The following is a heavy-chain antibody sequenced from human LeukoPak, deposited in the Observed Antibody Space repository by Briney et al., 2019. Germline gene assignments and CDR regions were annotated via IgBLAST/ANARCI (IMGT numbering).Heavy chain of an antibody. V-gene: IGHV4-4*07. Sequence: PSETLSLTCTVSGGSISSYYWSWIRQPAGKGLEWIGRIYSSGSTNYNPSLKSRVTMSVATSKNQFSLKLGSVTAADTAVYYCARGYNWVSPTRKFYYMDVWGKGTTVTVPS. D-gene: IGHD1-20*01. CDR2: IYSSGST. CDR3: ARGYNWVSPTRKFYYMDV. J-gene: IGHJ6*03. CDR1: GGSISSYY.